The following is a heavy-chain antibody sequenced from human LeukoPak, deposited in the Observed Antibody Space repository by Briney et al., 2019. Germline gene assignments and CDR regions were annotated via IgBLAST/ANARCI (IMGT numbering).Heavy chain of an antibody. CDR3: ARARSFGGPNGMDV. D-gene: IGHD3-10*01. V-gene: IGHV1-69*13. CDR1: GGTFSSYA. J-gene: IGHJ6*02. CDR2: IIPIFGTA. Sequence: SVKVSCKASGGTFSSYAISWVRQAPGQGLERMGGIIPIFGTANYAQKFQGRVTITADESTSTAYMELSSLRSEDTAVYYCARARSFGGPNGMDVWGQGTTVTVSS.